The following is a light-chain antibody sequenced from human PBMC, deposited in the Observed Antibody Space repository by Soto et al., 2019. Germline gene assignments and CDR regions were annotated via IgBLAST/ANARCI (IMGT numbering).Light chain of an antibody. V-gene: IGKV1-5*03. CDR3: QQYNSYSPT. CDR1: QSISMW. CDR2: KAS. Sequence: DIQMTQFPSTLSASVGDRVTITCRASQSISMWLAWYQQKPGKAPKVLIYKASSLESGVPSRFSGSGSGTEFSLTISSLQPDDFATYHCQQYNSYSPTLGQGTKVDI. J-gene: IGKJ1*01.